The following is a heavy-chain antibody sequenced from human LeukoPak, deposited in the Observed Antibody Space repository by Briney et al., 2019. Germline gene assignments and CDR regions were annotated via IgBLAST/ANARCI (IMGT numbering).Heavy chain of an antibody. Sequence: GGSLTLSCAASGFTFSGSAMHWVRQASGKGLEWVGRIRSKANSYATAYAASVKGRFTISRDNSKNTLYLQMNSLRAEDTAVYYCAKDRVVTTQSFDYWGQGTLVTVSS. CDR1: GFTFSGSA. CDR3: AKDRVVTTQSFDY. J-gene: IGHJ4*02. D-gene: IGHD4-17*01. CDR2: IRSKANSYAT. V-gene: IGHV3-73*01.